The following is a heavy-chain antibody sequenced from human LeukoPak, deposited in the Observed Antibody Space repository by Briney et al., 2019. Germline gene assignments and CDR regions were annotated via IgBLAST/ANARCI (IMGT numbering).Heavy chain of an antibody. CDR1: GGTFSSYA. V-gene: IGHV1-69*05. J-gene: IGHJ4*02. Sequence: SVKVSCKASGGTFSSYAISWVRQAPGQGLEWMGGIIPIFGTANYAQKFQGRVTITTDESTSTAYMELSSLRSEDTAVYYCARDLGDGYKNHYGFDYWGQGTLVTVSS. CDR2: IIPIFGTA. CDR3: ARDLGDGYKNHYGFDY. D-gene: IGHD5-24*01.